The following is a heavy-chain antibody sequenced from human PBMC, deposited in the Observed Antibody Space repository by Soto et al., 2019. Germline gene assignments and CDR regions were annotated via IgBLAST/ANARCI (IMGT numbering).Heavy chain of an antibody. CDR1: GFPFSDFD. CDR2: ITGVGSTV. V-gene: IGHV3-11*01. J-gene: IGHJ6*02. Sequence: GGSLRLSCKASGFPFSDFDMSWIRQAPGRGLEWITFITGVGSTVYYADSVRGRFTISRDNAANLLHLQMDRLTVEDTGVYYCAKDAPCRSANCSPWGRGTTVTVSS. D-gene: IGHD2-2*01. CDR3: AKDAPCRSANCSP.